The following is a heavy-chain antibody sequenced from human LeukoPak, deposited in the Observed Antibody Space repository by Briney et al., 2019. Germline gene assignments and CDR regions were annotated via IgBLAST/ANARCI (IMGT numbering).Heavy chain of an antibody. D-gene: IGHD3-10*02. CDR1: AGTFSSYA. Sequence: SVKVSCKASAGTFSSYAISWVRQAPGQGLEWMGGIIPIFGTANYAQKFQGRVTITADESTSTAYMELSSLRSEDTAVYYCVIPPSVRGTGYWGQGTLVTVSS. V-gene: IGHV1-69*13. J-gene: IGHJ4*02. CDR3: VIPPSVRGTGY. CDR2: IIPIFGTA.